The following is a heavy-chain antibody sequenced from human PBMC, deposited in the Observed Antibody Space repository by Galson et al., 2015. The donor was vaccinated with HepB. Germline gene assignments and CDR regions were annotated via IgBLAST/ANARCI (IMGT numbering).Heavy chain of an antibody. CDR1: GYTFTSYY. Sequence: SVKVSCKASGYTFTSYYMHWVRQAPGQGLEWMGIINPSGGSTSYAQKCQGRVSMTRDTSTSTVYMELSSLRSEDTAVYYCAREGCSTSCSHYYYYYYMDVWGKGTTVTVSS. J-gene: IGHJ6*03. CDR3: AREGCSTSCSHYYYYYYMDV. V-gene: IGHV1-46*01. D-gene: IGHD2-2*01. CDR2: INPSGGST.